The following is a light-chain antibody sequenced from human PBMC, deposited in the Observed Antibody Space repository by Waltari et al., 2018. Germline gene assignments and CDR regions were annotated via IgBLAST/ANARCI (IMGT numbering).Light chain of an antibody. Sequence: EIVMTQSPATLSVSPGEIATLPCRASQSISRDLVWYQQRPGQARRLLLSSASMRAAGVPSRFSGSGSGIEFTLTISNIQSEDFAVYYCQQYNTWPPWTFGQGTKVEF. J-gene: IGKJ1*01. CDR2: SAS. V-gene: IGKV3D-15*03. CDR1: QSISRD. CDR3: QQYNTWPPWT.